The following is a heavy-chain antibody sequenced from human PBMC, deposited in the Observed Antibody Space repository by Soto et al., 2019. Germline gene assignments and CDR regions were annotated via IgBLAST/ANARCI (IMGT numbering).Heavy chain of an antibody. V-gene: IGHV4-31*03. CDR2: IYYSGST. CDR3: ARVGPDCSSTSCYKGGFTWFDP. J-gene: IGHJ5*02. D-gene: IGHD2-2*02. Sequence: LICSVSGGSISSGGYYWSWIRQHPGKGLEWIGYIYYSGSTYYNPSLKSRVTISVDTSKNQFSLKLSSVTAADTAVYYCARVGPDCSSTSCYKGGFTWFDPWGQGTLVTVSS. CDR1: GGSISSGGYY.